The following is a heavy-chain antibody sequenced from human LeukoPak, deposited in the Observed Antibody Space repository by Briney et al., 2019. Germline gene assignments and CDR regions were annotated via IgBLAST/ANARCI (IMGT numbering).Heavy chain of an antibody. D-gene: IGHD6-13*01. CDR3: AKEKGLSSSWYGSPFDY. J-gene: IGHJ4*02. CDR1: GFTFSSYA. Sequence: GGSLRLSCAASGFTFSSYAMSWVRQAPGKGLEWVSAISGSGGSTYYADSVKGRFTISRGNSKSTLYLQMNSLRAEDTAVYYCAKEKGLSSSWYGSPFDYWGQGTLVTVSS. V-gene: IGHV3-23*01. CDR2: ISGSGGST.